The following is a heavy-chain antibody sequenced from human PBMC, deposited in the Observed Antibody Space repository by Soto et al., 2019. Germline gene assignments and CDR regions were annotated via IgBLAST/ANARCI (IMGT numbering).Heavy chain of an antibody. CDR3: ARGFRWGMDV. J-gene: IGHJ6*02. V-gene: IGHV3-74*01. D-gene: IGHD2-15*01. Sequence: PGGSLRLSCAASEFTFSNYWLHWVRQTPGKGLIWVSRINGDGSEVFYADSVGGRFTISRDNAKNTLYLQMTGLRVEDTALYYCARGFRWGMDVWGQGTTVTVSS. CDR1: EFTFSNYW. CDR2: INGDGSEV.